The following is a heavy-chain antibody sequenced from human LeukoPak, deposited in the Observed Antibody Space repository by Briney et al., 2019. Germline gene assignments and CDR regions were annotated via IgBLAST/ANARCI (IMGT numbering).Heavy chain of an antibody. CDR1: GFPLSTSGVG. CDR3: TRRQRGKYDYGNIDY. Sequence: SGPTLVKPTQTLTLTCTFSGFPLSTSGVGVGWIRQPPGKSLEWLALIYWDDDKRYSPSLKSRLTITKDTSKNQVVLTMTNMDPVDTATYYCTRRQRGKYDYGNIDYWGQGTLVTVSS. CDR2: IYWDDDK. D-gene: IGHD4-17*01. J-gene: IGHJ4*02. V-gene: IGHV2-5*02.